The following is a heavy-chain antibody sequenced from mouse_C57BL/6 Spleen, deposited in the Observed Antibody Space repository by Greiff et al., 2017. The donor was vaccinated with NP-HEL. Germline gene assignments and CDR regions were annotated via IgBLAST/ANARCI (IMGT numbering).Heavy chain of an antibody. CDR2: IYPRSGNT. V-gene: IGHV1-81*01. Sequence: QVHVKQSGAELARPGASVKLSCKASGYTFTSYGISWVKQRTGQGLEWIGEIYPRSGNTYYNEKFKGKATLSADKSSSTAYMELRSLTSEDSAVYFCARGGANWDGGAMDYWGQGTSVTVSS. CDR1: GYTFTSYG. D-gene: IGHD4-1*01. CDR3: ARGGANWDGGAMDY. J-gene: IGHJ4*01.